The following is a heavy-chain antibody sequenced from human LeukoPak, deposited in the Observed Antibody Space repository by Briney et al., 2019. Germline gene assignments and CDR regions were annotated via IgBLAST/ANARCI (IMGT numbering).Heavy chain of an antibody. CDR2: ISSSSSYI. D-gene: IGHD4-23*01. V-gene: IGHV3-21*01. J-gene: IGHJ3*02. CDR3: ARDDYGGNPTSDAFDI. Sequence: PGGSLRLSCAASGFTFSSYAMSWVRQAPGKGLEWVSSISSSSSYIYYADSVKGRFTISRDNAKNSLYLQMNSLRAEDTAVYYCARDDYGGNPTSDAFDIWGQGTMVTVSS. CDR1: GFTFSSYA.